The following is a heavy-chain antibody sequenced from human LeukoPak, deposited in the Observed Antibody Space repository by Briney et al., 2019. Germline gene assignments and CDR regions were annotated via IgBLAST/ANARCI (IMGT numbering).Heavy chain of an antibody. V-gene: IGHV1-18*01. CDR1: GHTFTGSYPA. Sequence: ASVQVSCKGSGHTFTGSYPAYHLHWVRQAPGQGLEWMGSIRVHNGDTNYAQKFQGRLTMTTDTSATTAYMELRSLKSDDTAVYYCARDRYDVGVAFDFWGQGTMVTVSS. D-gene: IGHD3-9*01. CDR3: ARDRYDVGVAFDF. CDR2: IRVHNGDT. J-gene: IGHJ3*01.